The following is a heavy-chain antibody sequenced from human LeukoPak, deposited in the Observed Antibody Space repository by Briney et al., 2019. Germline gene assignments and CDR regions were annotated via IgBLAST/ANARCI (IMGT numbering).Heavy chain of an antibody. CDR1: GGSITSTNW. Sequence: PSGTLSLTCGVSGGSITSTNWWSWVRQPPGQGLEWIGEVSLSGRTNYNPSLSSRVIMALDTSKNHLSLHLTSVTAADTAVYYCSRENGAFSPFGYWGQGYLVTVLS. V-gene: IGHV4-4*02. D-gene: IGHD2-8*01. CDR2: VSLSGRT. J-gene: IGHJ4*02. CDR3: SRENGAFSPFGY.